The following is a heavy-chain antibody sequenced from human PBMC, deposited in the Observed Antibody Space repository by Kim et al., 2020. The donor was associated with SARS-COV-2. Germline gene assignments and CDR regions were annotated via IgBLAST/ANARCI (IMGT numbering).Heavy chain of an antibody. D-gene: IGHD3-10*01. CDR1: GFTFSSYS. CDR2: ISSSSSYI. Sequence: GGSLRLSCAASGFTFSSYSMNWVRQAPGKGLEWVSSISSSSSYIYYADSVKGRFTISRDNAKNSLYLQMNSLRAEDTAVYYCARDHVLLWFGESNDAFDIWGQGTMVTVSS. CDR3: ARDHVLLWFGESNDAFDI. V-gene: IGHV3-21*01. J-gene: IGHJ3*02.